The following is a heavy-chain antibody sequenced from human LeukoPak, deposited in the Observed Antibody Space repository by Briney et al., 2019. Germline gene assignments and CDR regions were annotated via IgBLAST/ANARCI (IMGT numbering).Heavy chain of an antibody. J-gene: IGHJ4*02. CDR3: AKEHN. CDR2: IYSAGNT. Sequence: GRSLRLSCAASGFIVSSSHLSWVRQAPGKGLELVSVIYSAGNTYYANYVKGRFTISRDNAKNSLYLQMNSLRAEDTALYYCAKEHNWGQGTLVTVSS. V-gene: IGHV3-53*05. CDR1: GFIVSSSH.